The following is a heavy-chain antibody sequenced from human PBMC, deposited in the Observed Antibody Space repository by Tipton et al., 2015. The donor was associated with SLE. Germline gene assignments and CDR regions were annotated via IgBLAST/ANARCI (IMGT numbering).Heavy chain of an antibody. CDR2: IYHNGDT. J-gene: IGHJ3*01. Sequence: TLSLTCNVSGDSINSQYWSWIRQPPGKRLEWIAHIYHNGDTNSSPSLKSRATISIDTSKNRFSLKLTSVTTADTAVYFCARRSVLGGYDVWGQGTMVSVSS. D-gene: IGHD3-22*01. CDR1: GDSINSQY. CDR3: ARRSVLGGYDV. V-gene: IGHV4-59*11.